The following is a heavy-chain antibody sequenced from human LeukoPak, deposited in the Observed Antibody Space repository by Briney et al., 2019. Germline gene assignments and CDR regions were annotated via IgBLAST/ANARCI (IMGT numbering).Heavy chain of an antibody. J-gene: IGHJ6*02. V-gene: IGHV1-46*01. CDR3: ARDRYVLRFLEWLSPDSDYYYGMDV. Sequence: ASVKVSCKASGYTFTDYYLHWVRQAPGQGLEWMGIINPSGGTTSYAQKFQGRVTMTRDTSISTAYMELSRLRSDDTAVYYCARDRYVLRFLEWLSPDSDYYYGMDVWGQGTTVTVSS. D-gene: IGHD3-3*01. CDR2: INPSGGTT. CDR1: GYTFTDYY.